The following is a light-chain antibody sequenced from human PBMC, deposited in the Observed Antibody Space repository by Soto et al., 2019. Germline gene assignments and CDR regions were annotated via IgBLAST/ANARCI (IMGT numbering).Light chain of an antibody. Sequence: QSALTQPASVSGSPGQSITISCTGTSNDIGAYNFVSWYQQHPGKAPKLMIYDVSNRPSGLSTRFSGSKSGSTASLTISGLQAEDEAEYYCSSYTTSSLYVFGTGTKLTVL. J-gene: IGLJ1*01. CDR3: SSYTTSSLYV. CDR2: DVS. CDR1: SNDIGAYNF. V-gene: IGLV2-14*03.